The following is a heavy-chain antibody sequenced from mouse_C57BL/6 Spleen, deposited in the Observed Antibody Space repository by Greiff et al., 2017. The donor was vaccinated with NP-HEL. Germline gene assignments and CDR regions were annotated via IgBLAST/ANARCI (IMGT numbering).Heavy chain of an antibody. V-gene: IGHV1-61*01. D-gene: IGHD2-2*01. Sequence: QVQLQQPGAELVRPGSSVKLSCKASGYTFTSYWMDWVKQRPGQGLEWIGNIYPSDSETHYNQKFKDKATLTVDKSSSTAYMQLSSLTSEDSAVYYCARSIGYDARWYFDVWGTGTTVTVSS. CDR2: IYPSDSET. CDR3: ARSIGYDARWYFDV. J-gene: IGHJ1*03. CDR1: GYTFTSYW.